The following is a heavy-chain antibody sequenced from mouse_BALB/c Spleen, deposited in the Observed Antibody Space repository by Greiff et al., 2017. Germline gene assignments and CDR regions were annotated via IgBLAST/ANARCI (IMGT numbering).Heavy chain of an antibody. V-gene: IGHV5-17*02. D-gene: IGHD4-1*01. CDR1: GFTFSSFG. CDR2: ISSGSSTI. J-gene: IGHJ4*01. Sequence: EVHLVESGGGLVQPGGSRKLSCAASGFTFSSFGMHWVRQAPEKGLEWVAYISSGSSTIYYADTVKGRFTISRDNPKNTLFLQMTSLRSEDTAMYYCARELTGTMDYWGQGTSVTVSS. CDR3: ARELTGTMDY.